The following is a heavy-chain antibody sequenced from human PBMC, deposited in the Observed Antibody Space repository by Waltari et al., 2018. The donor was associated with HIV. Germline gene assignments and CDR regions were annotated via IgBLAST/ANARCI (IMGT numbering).Heavy chain of an antibody. V-gene: IGHV3-15*01. J-gene: IGHJ3*02. Sequence: EVQLVESGGGLVKPGGSLRLSCAASGFTFSNTWMSWVRQAPGKGLEWVGRVKGKTDGGTTDYAAPVKGRFTISRDDSKNTLYLQMNSLKTEDTAVYYCTTGFSILPRFPDSFDIWGQGTKVTVSS. CDR1: GFTFSNTW. D-gene: IGHD3-3*01. CDR3: TTGFSILPRFPDSFDI. CDR2: VKGKTDGGTT.